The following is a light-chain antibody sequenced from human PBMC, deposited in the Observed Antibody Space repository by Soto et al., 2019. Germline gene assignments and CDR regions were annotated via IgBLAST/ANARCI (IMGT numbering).Light chain of an antibody. CDR2: EVS. J-gene: IGLJ1*01. CDR1: SSDVGGYNF. Sequence: QSALTHPPSASGSPGQSVTISCTGTSSDVGGYNFVAWYQQHPGKAPKLMISEVSKRPSGVPDRFSGSKSGNTASLTVSGLQAEDEADYYCSSYAGSNIFVFGTGTKVTVL. V-gene: IGLV2-8*01. CDR3: SSYAGSNIFV.